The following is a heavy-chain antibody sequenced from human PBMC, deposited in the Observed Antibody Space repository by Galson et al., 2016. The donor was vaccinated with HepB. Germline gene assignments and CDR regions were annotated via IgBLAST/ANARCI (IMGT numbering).Heavy chain of an antibody. CDR1: GFIFRNYA. CDR3: ARDPAGGMGLDP. J-gene: IGHJ5*02. V-gene: IGHV3-33*01. D-gene: IGHD6-25*01. CDR2: IWYEGSDKK. Sequence: SLRLSCAASGFIFRNYAMHWVRQAPGKGLEWVAIIWYEGSDKKLYADSVKGRFIISRDNSKNTVTLQMYSLRADETAVYFCARDPAGGMGLDPWGQGTLVTVSS.